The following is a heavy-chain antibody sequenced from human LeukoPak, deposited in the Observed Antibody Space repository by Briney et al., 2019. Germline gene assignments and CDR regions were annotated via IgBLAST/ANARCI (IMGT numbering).Heavy chain of an antibody. V-gene: IGHV5-51*01. CDR3: ARFPFDYGSYYFDY. CDR1: GDTFTSYW. CDR2: IYPGGSDT. D-gene: IGHD3-10*01. Sequence: GESLKISCKGSGDTFTSYWIGWVRQMPGKGLEWVGIIYPGGSDTRYSPSFQGQVTISADKSISPAYLQWSSLQASDTAMYYCARFPFDYGSYYFDYWGQGTLVTVSS. J-gene: IGHJ4*02.